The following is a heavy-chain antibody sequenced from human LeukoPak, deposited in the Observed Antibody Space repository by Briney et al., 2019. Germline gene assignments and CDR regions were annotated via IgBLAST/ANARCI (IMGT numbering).Heavy chain of an antibody. CDR2: IYYSGST. J-gene: IGHJ4*02. CDR1: AGSISSYS. CDR3: ATHPPKVCTGGSCTDY. D-gene: IGHD2-15*01. V-gene: IGHV4-59*01. Sequence: SETLSLTCTVSAGSISSYSWSWIRQPPGQGLEWIGYIYYSGSTNYNPSLKSRVTISVDMSKNQFSLKLSSVTAADTAVYYCATHPPKVCTGGSCTDYWGQGTLVTVSS.